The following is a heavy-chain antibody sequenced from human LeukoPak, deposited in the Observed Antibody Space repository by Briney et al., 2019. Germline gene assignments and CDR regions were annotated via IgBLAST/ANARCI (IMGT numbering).Heavy chain of an antibody. CDR3: ARDRGRVYYYDSSDDVGAFDI. CDR2: IYYSGST. D-gene: IGHD3-22*01. J-gene: IGHJ3*02. CDR1: GGSISSGGYY. Sequence: SQTLSLTCTVSGGSISSGGYYWSWLRQHPGKGLEWIGYIYYSGSTYYNPSLKSRVTISVDTSKNQFSLKLSSVTAADRAVYYCARDRGRVYYYDSSDDVGAFDIWGQGTMVTVSS. V-gene: IGHV4-31*03.